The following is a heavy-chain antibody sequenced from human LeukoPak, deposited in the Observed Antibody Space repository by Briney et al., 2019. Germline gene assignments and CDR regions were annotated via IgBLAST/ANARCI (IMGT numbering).Heavy chain of an antibody. CDR1: TFTFSNYA. CDR2: ILYDGNQK. CDR3: ARDLDQEGYCAGGTCFFSMGIDS. D-gene: IGHD2-15*01. V-gene: IGHV3-30*04. J-gene: IGHJ5*01. Sequence: GGSPRLSCAASTFTFSNYAMHWVRQAPGKGLEWVAVILYDGNQKYYSDPVQGRFTISRDDSKNTLYLQMNSLRLEDTAVYYCARDLDQEGYCAGGTCFFSMGIDSWGQGTLVTVSS.